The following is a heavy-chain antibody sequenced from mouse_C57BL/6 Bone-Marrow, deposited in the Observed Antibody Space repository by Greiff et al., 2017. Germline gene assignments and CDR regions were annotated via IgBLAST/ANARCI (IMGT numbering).Heavy chain of an antibody. D-gene: IGHD2-2*01. J-gene: IGHJ3*01. CDR3: TRRGDGYDGAWFAY. CDR1: GYTFTDYE. CDR2: IDPETGGT. V-gene: IGHV1-15*01. Sequence: VQLQQSGAELARPGASVTLSCKASGYTFTDYEMHWVKQTPVHGLEWIGAIDPETGGTAYNQKFKGKAILTADKSSSTAYMELRSLTSEDSAVYYCTRRGDGYDGAWFAYWGQGTLVTVSA.